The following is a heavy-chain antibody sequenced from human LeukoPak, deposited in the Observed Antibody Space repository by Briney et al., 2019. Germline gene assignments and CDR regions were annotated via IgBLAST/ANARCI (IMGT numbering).Heavy chain of an antibody. J-gene: IGHJ4*02. CDR1: GFTFSTCW. Sequence: PGGSLRLSCAASGFTFSTCWMSWVRQAPGKGLEWVANIKQDGSDKYYVDSVKGRFTISRDSAKNSLFLQMNSLRAEDTAVYYCARVRCSSNSCFPDYWGQGTLVTVSS. V-gene: IGHV3-7*01. CDR3: ARVRCSSNSCFPDY. D-gene: IGHD2-2*01. CDR2: IKQDGSDK.